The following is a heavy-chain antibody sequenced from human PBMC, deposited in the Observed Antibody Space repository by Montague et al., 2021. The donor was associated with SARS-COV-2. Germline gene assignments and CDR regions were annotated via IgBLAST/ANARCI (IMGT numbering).Heavy chain of an antibody. D-gene: IGHD2-2*01. V-gene: IGHV3-48*03. J-gene: IGHJ4*02. CDR2: ISSSGSTI. CDR3: ARRGYCSSTSCWALDY. Sequence: SLRLSCAASGFTFSSYEMNWVRQAPGKGLEWVSYISSSGSTIYYADSVKGRFTISRDNAKNSLYLQMNSLRAEDTAVYYCARRGYCSSTSCWALDYWGRGTLVTVSS. CDR1: GFTFSSYE.